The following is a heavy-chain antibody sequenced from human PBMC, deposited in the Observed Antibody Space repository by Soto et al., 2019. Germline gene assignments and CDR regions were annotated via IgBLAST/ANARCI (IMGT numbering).Heavy chain of an antibody. CDR3: ARGPYYYGSGRPFGHYYFDY. J-gene: IGHJ4*02. D-gene: IGHD3-10*01. CDR2: MNPNSGNT. V-gene: IGHV1-8*01. Sequence: QVQLVQSGAEVKKPGASVKVSCKASGYTFTSYDINWVRQATGQGLEWMGWMNPNSGNTGYAQKFQGRVTMTRNTSISTAHMELSSLRSEDTAVYYCARGPYYYGSGRPFGHYYFDYWAQGTLVTVSS. CDR1: GYTFTSYD.